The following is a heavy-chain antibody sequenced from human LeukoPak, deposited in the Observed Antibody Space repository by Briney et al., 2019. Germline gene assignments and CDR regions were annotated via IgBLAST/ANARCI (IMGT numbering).Heavy chain of an antibody. CDR2: VNHSGST. J-gene: IGHJ4*02. CDR3: ARQRRVGPMVRGVSPFDY. V-gene: IGHV4-34*01. CDR1: GGSFSGYY. Sequence: SETLSLTCAVSGGSFSGYYRSWIRQPPGKGLEWIGEVNHSGSTNYNPSLKSRVTISVDTSKNQFSLKLSSVTAADTAVYYCARQRRVGPMVRGVSPFDYWGQGTLVTVSS. D-gene: IGHD3-10*01.